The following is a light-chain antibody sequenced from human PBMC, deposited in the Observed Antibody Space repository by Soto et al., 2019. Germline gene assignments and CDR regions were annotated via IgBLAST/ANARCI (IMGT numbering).Light chain of an antibody. CDR2: GAS. CDR1: QSISDT. V-gene: IGKV3-15*01. J-gene: IGKJ1*01. CDR3: QQYNNWPQT. Sequence: EIVITQAPATLSVSPGGRATLSCRASQSISDTLAWYQQKPGQAPRLLIYGASTRATGIPARFSGSGSGTEFTLTISSLQSEDFAVYYCQQYNNWPQTFGQGTKVDIK.